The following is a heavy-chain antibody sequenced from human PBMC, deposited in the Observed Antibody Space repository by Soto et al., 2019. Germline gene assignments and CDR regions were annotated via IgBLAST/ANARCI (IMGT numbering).Heavy chain of an antibody. V-gene: IGHV3-23*01. Sequence: GGSLRLSCAASGFTFSSYAMSWVRQAPGKGLEWVSAISGSGGSTYYADSVKGRFTISRDNSKNTLYLQMNSLRAEDTAVYYCAKGNAQDRGTQNFDYWGQGTLVTVSS. CDR3: AKGNAQDRGTQNFDY. J-gene: IGHJ4*02. CDR2: ISGSGGST. CDR1: GFTFSSYA. D-gene: IGHD1-7*01.